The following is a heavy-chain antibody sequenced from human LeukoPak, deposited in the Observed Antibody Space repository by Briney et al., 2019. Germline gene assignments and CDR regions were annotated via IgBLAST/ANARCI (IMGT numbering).Heavy chain of an antibody. Sequence: GASVKVSCKASGYTFTGYYMHWVRQAPGQGLEWMGWINPNSGGTNYAQKFQGRVTMTRDTSISTAYMELSRLRSDDTAVHYCARTRGYSGYDPLDYWGQGTLVTVSS. CDR3: ARTRGYSGYDPLDY. CDR1: GYTFTGYY. J-gene: IGHJ4*02. D-gene: IGHD5-12*01. CDR2: INPNSGGT. V-gene: IGHV1-2*02.